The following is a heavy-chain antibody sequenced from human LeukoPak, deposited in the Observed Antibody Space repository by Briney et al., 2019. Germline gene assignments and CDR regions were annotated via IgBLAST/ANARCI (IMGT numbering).Heavy chain of an antibody. Sequence: ASVKVSCKASGYTFTGYYMHWVRQAPGQGLEWMGWINPNSGGTNYAQKFQGRVTMARDTSISTAYMELSRLRSDDTAVYYCARGTVGATNYADYWGQGTLVTVSS. D-gene: IGHD1-26*01. CDR3: ARGTVGATNYADY. J-gene: IGHJ4*02. CDR2: INPNSGGT. CDR1: GYTFTGYY. V-gene: IGHV1-2*02.